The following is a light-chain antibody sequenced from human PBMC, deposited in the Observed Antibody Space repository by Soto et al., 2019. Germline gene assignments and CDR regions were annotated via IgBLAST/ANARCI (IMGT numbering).Light chain of an antibody. CDR1: QILGIW. V-gene: IGKV1-5*01. CDR2: DAS. Sequence: IQMTHSPATLSASVLYRVTITFLASQILGIWLASHQQKPGKAPKLLIYDASTVKSGVPSRFSGSGSGTKFTLTISSLQPDDFATYYCHEYNSYSGTFGQGPKVDI. CDR3: HEYNSYSGT. J-gene: IGKJ1*01.